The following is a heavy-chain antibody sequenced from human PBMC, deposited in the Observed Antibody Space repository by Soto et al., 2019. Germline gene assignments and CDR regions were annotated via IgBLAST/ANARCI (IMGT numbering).Heavy chain of an antibody. CDR2: IYHSGST. J-gene: IGHJ5*02. Sequence: PSETLSLTCAVAGGSIISGGYSWSWIRQPPGKGLEWIGYIYHSGSTYYNPSLKSRVTTSVDRSKNQFSLKLSSVTAADTAVYYCAVGDLYNWFDPWGQGTLVTVSS. CDR3: AVGDLYNWFDP. D-gene: IGHD2-21*02. V-gene: IGHV4-30-2*01. CDR1: GGSIISGGYS.